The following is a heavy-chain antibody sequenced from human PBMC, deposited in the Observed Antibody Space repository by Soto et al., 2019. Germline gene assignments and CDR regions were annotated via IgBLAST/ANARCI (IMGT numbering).Heavy chain of an antibody. D-gene: IGHD3-3*01. V-gene: IGHV4-59*01. CDR2: IYYSGST. Sequence: SETLSLTCTVSGGSISSYYWSWIRQPPGKGLEWIGYIYYSGSTNYNPSLKSRVTISVDTSKNQFSLKLSSVTAADTAVYYCARAQEYYDFWSGYLERAPNWFDPWGQGTLVTVSS. CDR1: GGSISSYY. CDR3: ARAQEYYDFWSGYLERAPNWFDP. J-gene: IGHJ5*02.